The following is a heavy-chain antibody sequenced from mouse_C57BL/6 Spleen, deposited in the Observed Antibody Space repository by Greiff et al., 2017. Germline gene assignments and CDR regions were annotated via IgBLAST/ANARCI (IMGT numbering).Heavy chain of an antibody. CDR1: GYTFTSYW. V-gene: IGHV1-50*01. CDR3: ARGDGYYYFEY. CDR2: IDPSDSYT. D-gene: IGHD2-3*01. Sequence: QVQLQQPGAELVKPGASVKLSCKASGYTFTSYWMQWVKQRPGQGLEWIGEIDPSDSYTNYNQKFKGKATVTVDTASSTAYMRLSRLTSEDSAVYCCARGDGYYYFEYWGEGTTLTVSS. J-gene: IGHJ2*01.